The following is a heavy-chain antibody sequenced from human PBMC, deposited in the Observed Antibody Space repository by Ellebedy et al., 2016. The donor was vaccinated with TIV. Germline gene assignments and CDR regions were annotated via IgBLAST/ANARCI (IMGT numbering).Heavy chain of an antibody. CDR2: GYT. CDR1: GFIVSTNH. CDR3: AKGSFPFGDKSERIYSFQY. V-gene: IGHV3-53*04. D-gene: IGHD3-10*01. Sequence: PGGSLRLSCTASGFIVSTNHMSWVRQAPGKGLEWVGGYTNYADPVQGRFTISTHNSRNTLYLQMTNLQTEDTAVYYCAKGSFPFGDKSERIYSFQYWGQGTLVTVSS. J-gene: IGHJ4*02.